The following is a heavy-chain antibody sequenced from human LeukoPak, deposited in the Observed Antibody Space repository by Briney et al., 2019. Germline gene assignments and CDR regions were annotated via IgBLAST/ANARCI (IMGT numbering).Heavy chain of an antibody. CDR2: IYPGDSDT. D-gene: IGHD5-24*01. Sequence: GESLKISCNSSGYIYTSYWIGWGRQMPGEGLEWMVIIYPGDSDTRYSPSFQGQVTISADKSISTAYLQWSSLKASDTAMYYCARLGSRHGYNWGHLWGQGTLVSVSS. CDR3: ARLGSRHGYNWGHL. J-gene: IGHJ5*02. CDR1: GYIYTSYW. V-gene: IGHV5-51*01.